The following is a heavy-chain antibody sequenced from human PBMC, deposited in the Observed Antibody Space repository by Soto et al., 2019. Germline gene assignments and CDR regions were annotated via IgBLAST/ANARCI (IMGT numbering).Heavy chain of an antibody. V-gene: IGHV4-34*01. CDR1: GGCFSGYY. CDR2: INHSGST. D-gene: IGHD1-1*01. J-gene: IGHJ4*02. Sequence: SETMSLNCAVYGGCFSGYYWCWIRQPPGKGLEWIGEINHSGSTNYNPSLKSRVTISVDTSKNQFSLKLSSVPAADTAVYYCARRTGPHYFDYWGQGTLVTVSS. CDR3: ARRTGPHYFDY.